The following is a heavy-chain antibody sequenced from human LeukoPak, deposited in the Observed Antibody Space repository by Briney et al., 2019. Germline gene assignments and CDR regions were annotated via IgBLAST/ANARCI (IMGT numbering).Heavy chain of an antibody. J-gene: IGHJ4*02. CDR3: ARQWLRTYFDY. CDR2: IYSGGST. Sequence: GGTLRLSCAASGFTFSSYGMNWVRQAPGKGLEWVSVIYSGGSTYYADSVKGRFTISRDNSKNTLYLQMNSLRAEDTAVYYCARQWLRTYFDYWGQGTLVTVSS. D-gene: IGHD5-12*01. CDR1: GFTFSSYG. V-gene: IGHV3-66*04.